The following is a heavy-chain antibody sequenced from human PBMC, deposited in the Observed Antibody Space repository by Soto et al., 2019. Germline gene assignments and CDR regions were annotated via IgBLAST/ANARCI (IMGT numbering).Heavy chain of an antibody. CDR1: GYTFTSYG. V-gene: IGHV1-18*01. CDR2: ISAYNGNT. Sequence: ASVKVSCKASGYTFTSYGISWVRQAPGQGLEWMGWISAYNGNTNYAQKLQGRVTMTTDTSTSTAYMELRSLRSDDTAVYYCARAYYYGSGSSSTSSYYYYYYGMDVWGQGTTVTVSS. D-gene: IGHD3-10*01. J-gene: IGHJ6*02. CDR3: ARAYYYGSGSSSTSSYYYYYYGMDV.